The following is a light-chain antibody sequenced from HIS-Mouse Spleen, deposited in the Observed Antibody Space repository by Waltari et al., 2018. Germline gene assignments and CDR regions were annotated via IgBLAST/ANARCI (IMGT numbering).Light chain of an antibody. CDR3: AAWDDSLNGPV. CDR1: SSNIGNNA. J-gene: IGLJ3*02. V-gene: IGLV1-36*01. CDR2: YDD. Sequence: QSVLTQPPSVSEAPRQRVTISCSGSSSNIGNNAVNWYQQLPGKAPKLLIYYDDLLPSVVSDGCSGSKSGTSASLAISGLQSEDEADDYCAAWDDSLNGPVFGGGTKLTVL.